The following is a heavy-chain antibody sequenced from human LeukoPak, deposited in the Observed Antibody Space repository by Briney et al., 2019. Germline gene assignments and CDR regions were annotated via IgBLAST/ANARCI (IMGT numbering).Heavy chain of an antibody. D-gene: IGHD6-19*01. Sequence: GGSLRLSCAASGSTFSSYEMNWVRQAPGKGPEWVSYISSSGRTIFYADSVKGRFTISRDNAKNSLYLQMDSLRAEDTAVYYCARDRSGWYDYWGQGTLVTVSS. V-gene: IGHV3-48*03. J-gene: IGHJ4*02. CDR1: GSTFSSYE. CDR3: ARDRSGWYDY. CDR2: ISSSGRTI.